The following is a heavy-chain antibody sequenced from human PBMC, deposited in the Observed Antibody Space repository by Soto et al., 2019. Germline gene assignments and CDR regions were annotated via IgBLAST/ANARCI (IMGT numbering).Heavy chain of an antibody. J-gene: IGHJ2*01. CDR3: ARSSGTVVAATSSYWYFDL. CDR2: IIPILGIA. CDR1: GGTFSSYT. D-gene: IGHD2-15*01. Sequence: QVQLVQSGAEVKKPGSSVKVSCKASGGTFSSYTISWVRQAPGQGLEWMGRIIPILGIANYAQKFQGRVTITAHKSTSTAYLELSSLRSEDTAVYYCARSSGTVVAATSSYWYFDLWGRGTLVTVSS. V-gene: IGHV1-69*02.